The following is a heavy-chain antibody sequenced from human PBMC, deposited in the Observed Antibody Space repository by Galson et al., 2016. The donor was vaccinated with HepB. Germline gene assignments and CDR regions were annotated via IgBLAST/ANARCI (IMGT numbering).Heavy chain of an antibody. CDR1: GGSISSGSDY. CDR2: IHYSGST. V-gene: IGHV4-31*03. D-gene: IGHD3-22*01. J-gene: IGHJ4*02. CDR3: ASAVYHDTSGFAPGFDY. Sequence: TLSLTCTVSGGSISSGSDYWTWIRQHPGKGLEWIGYIHYSGSTYYNPSLNSRVTISGDTSTSKFSLKLSSVTAADTAVYYCASAVYHDTSGFAPGFDYWGQGTLVTVSS.